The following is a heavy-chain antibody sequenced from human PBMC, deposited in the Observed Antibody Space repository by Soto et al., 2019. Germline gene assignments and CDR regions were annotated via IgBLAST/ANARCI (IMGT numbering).Heavy chain of an antibody. CDR1: GFTFSSYA. V-gene: IGHV3-23*01. J-gene: IGHJ6*03. CDR2: ISGSGGST. D-gene: IGHD6-13*01. CDR3: AKDVAAAVTLYYYYMDV. Sequence: EVQLLESGGGLVQPGGSLRLSCAASGFTFSSYAMSWVRQAPGKGLEWVSAISGSGGSTYYADSVKGRFTISRDNSKNTLYLQMNSLSAEDTAVYYCAKDVAAAVTLYYYYMDVWGKGTTVTVSS.